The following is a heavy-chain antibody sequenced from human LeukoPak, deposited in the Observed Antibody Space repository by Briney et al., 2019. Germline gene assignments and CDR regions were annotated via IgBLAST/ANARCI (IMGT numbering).Heavy chain of an antibody. CDR3: TNDNLS. CDR2: ISASGDLT. Sequence: GGSLRLSCAASGFTFSAYALSWVRQAPGKGLEWVSFISASGDLTYYADSVRGRFTISRGNWNTLFLQMDSLRAEDTAVYYCTNDNLSWGPGTLVTVSS. J-gene: IGHJ5*02. CDR1: GFTFSAYA. V-gene: IGHV3-23*01.